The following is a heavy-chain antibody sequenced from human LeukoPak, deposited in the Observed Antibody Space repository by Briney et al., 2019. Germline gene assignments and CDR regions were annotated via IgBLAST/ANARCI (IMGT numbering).Heavy chain of an antibody. CDR1: GFTFRSYA. Sequence: GGSLRLSCAVSGFTFRSYAMTWVRQAPGTGLEWVSGISGTSTITYYADSVKGRFTISRDNSRNTLYLQMNSLRAEDTAVYYCVRDRGTNGINDRGYFDYWGQGTLVTVSS. CDR2: ISGTSTIT. J-gene: IGHJ4*02. V-gene: IGHV3-23*01. CDR3: VRDRGTNGINDRGYFDY. D-gene: IGHD1-1*01.